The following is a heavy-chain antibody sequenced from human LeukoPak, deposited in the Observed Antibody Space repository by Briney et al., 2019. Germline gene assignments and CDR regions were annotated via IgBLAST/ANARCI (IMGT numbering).Heavy chain of an antibody. CDR2: IGYSGSDI. CDR3: ARDLTERKYYIAF. Sequence: GGSLRLSCAASGFTFSSYGMHWVRQAPGEGLEWVAYIGYSGSDIYYADSVKGRFTISRDNSKNTVHLQLSSLRAADTALYSCARDLTERKYYIAFWGQGTLVTVSS. J-gene: IGHJ4*02. D-gene: IGHD2-8*02. CDR1: GFTFSSYG. V-gene: IGHV3-30*02.